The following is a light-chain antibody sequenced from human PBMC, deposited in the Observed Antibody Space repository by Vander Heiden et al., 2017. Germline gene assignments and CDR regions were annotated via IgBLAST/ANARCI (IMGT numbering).Light chain of an antibody. CDR1: QSRLHSNGYNY. CDR3: RQSLQAPLT. Sequence: DIVMTQSPLSLPVTPGEPASISCRSSQSRLHSNGYNYLHWYLQKPGQSPQLLIYLGSNRAAGVPDRFSGSGSGIDFTLKISRAEAQDIGVYYCRQSLQAPLTFGQGTRLEIK. V-gene: IGKV2-28*01. J-gene: IGKJ5*01. CDR2: LGS.